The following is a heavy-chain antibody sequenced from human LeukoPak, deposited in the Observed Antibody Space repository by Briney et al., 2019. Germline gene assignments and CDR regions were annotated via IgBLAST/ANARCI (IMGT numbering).Heavy chain of an antibody. D-gene: IGHD3-16*02. Sequence: PSETLSLTCAVYGGSFSGYYWSWIRQPPGKGLEWSGEMNDSGSTNYNPSLKSRVTISVDTSKNQFSLKLSSVTAADTAVYYCARGRYDYIWGSYREPLFDYWGQGTLVTVSS. J-gene: IGHJ4*02. CDR2: MNDSGST. CDR1: GGSFSGYY. CDR3: ARGRYDYIWGSYREPLFDY. V-gene: IGHV4-34*01.